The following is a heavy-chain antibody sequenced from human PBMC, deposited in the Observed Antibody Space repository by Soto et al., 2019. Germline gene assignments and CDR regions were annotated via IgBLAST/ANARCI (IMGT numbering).Heavy chain of an antibody. CDR2: ISSSGSTI. Sequence: GGSLRPSCASSGFTFSDYYMSWIREAPGKGLEWVSYISSSGSTIYYADSVKGRFTIHRDNPKNSLYLQMTSLRAERTAGYYCARSRVSSSRNWLAPWGKGTLVTVPS. V-gene: IGHV3-11*01. J-gene: IGHJ5*02. CDR1: GFTFSDYY. CDR3: ARSRVSSSRNWLAP. D-gene: IGHD6-13*01.